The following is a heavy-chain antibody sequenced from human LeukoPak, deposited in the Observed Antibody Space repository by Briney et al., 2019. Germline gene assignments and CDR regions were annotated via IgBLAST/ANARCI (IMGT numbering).Heavy chain of an antibody. CDR2: IYYSGSP. V-gene: IGHV4-30-4*01. CDR3: ARHQSGGNYYYYYYMDV. D-gene: IGHD4-23*01. Sequence: SQTLSLTCTVSGGSISSGDYYWSWIRQPPGKGLEWIGYIYYSGSPYSNPSLKSRLTISVDTSKNQFSLKLSSVTAADTAVYYCARHQSGGNYYYYYYMDVWGKGTTVTVSS. J-gene: IGHJ6*03. CDR1: GGSISSGDYY.